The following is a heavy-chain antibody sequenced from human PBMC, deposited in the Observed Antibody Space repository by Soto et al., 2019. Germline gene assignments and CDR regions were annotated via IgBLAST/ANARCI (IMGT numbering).Heavy chain of an antibody. Sequence: SQTLSLTCVISGDSVSSNSAAWNWIRQSPSRGLEWLGRTYYRSKWYNDYAVSVKSRITINPDTSKNQFSLQLNSVTPEDTAVYYCARDYSSSWYRGYYYYYGMDVWGQGTTVTVSS. D-gene: IGHD6-13*01. CDR2: TYYRSKWYN. CDR1: GDSVSSNSAA. CDR3: ARDYSSSWYRGYYYYYGMDV. J-gene: IGHJ6*02. V-gene: IGHV6-1*01.